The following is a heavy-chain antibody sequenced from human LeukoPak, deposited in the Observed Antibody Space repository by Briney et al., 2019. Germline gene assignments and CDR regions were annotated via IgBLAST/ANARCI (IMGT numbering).Heavy chain of an antibody. CDR2: IYYSGST. J-gene: IGHJ1*01. V-gene: IGHV4-59*01. CDR1: GGSISSYY. Sequence: SETLSLTCTVSGGSISSYYWSWIRQPPGKGLEWIGYIYYSGSTNYNPSLKSRVTISVDTSKNQFSLKLSSVTAADTAVYYCARVAPGIAVAGKVPEYFQHWGQGTLVTVSS. D-gene: IGHD6-19*01. CDR3: ARVAPGIAVAGKVPEYFQH.